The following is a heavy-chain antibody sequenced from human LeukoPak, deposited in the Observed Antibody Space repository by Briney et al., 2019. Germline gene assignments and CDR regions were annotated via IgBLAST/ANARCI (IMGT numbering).Heavy chain of an antibody. Sequence: PSETLSLTCAVYGGSFSGYYWSWIRQPPGKGLEWIGEINHSGSTNYNPSLKSRVTISVDTSKNQFSLKLSSVTAADTAVYYCARPETTVTEGFSWFDPWGQGTLVTVSS. V-gene: IGHV4-34*01. J-gene: IGHJ5*02. CDR2: INHSGST. CDR3: ARPETTVTEGFSWFDP. D-gene: IGHD4-17*01. CDR1: GGSFSGYY.